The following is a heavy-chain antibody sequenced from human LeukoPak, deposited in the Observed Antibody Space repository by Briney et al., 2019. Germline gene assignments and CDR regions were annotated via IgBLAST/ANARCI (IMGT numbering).Heavy chain of an antibody. CDR3: AKDAGYSYGFYYYYGMDV. D-gene: IGHD5-18*01. CDR1: GFTFSSYG. J-gene: IGHJ6*02. Sequence: GRSLRLSCAASGFTFSSYGMHWVRQAPGKGLEWVAVISYDGSNKYYADSVKGRFTTSRDNSKNTLYLQMNSLRTEDTALYYCAKDAGYSYGFYYYYGMDVWGQGTTVTVSS. CDR2: ISYDGSNK. V-gene: IGHV3-30*18.